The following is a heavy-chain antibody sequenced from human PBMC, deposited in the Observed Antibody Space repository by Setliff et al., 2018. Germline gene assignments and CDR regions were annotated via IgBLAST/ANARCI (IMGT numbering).Heavy chain of an antibody. CDR1: GGSISSGDYY. CDR2: IYYIGST. Sequence: SETLSLTCTVSGGSISSGDYYWSWIRQPPGKGLEWIAYIYYIGSTYYNPSLKSRVTISVDTSKNQFSLNLTPVTAADTAVYYCARFLYCTSTSCPVTFDHWGRGTLVTVSS. V-gene: IGHV4-30-4*08. J-gene: IGHJ4*02. D-gene: IGHD2-2*01. CDR3: ARFLYCTSTSCPVTFDH.